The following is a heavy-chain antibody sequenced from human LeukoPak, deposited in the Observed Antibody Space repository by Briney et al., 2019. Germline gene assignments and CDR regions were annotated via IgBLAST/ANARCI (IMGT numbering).Heavy chain of an antibody. Sequence: PSETLSLTCTVSGGSISGNCYYWGWLRQPPGKGLEWIGSIYHSGSTQYNPSLKSRVTISLDTSKNQFSLKLSSVTAADTAVYYCAGHHPRNTVDFWGQGTLVTVSS. D-gene: IGHD2/OR15-2a*01. J-gene: IGHJ4*02. CDR1: GGSISGNCYY. V-gene: IGHV4-39*01. CDR2: IYHSGST. CDR3: AGHHPRNTVDF.